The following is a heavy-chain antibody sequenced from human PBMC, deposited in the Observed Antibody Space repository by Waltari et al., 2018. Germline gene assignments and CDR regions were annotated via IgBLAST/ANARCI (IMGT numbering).Heavy chain of an antibody. D-gene: IGHD1-26*01. CDR1: GASISSYY. V-gene: IGHV4-59*01. CDR2: IYYSGST. Sequence: QVQLQESGPGLVKPSETLSLPCTVSGASISSYYWSWIRQPPGKGLEWIGYIYYSGSTNYNPSLKSRVTISVDTSKNQFSLKLSSVTAADTAVYYCARVGVGATPDYMDVWGKGTTVTVSS. J-gene: IGHJ6*03. CDR3: ARVGVGATPDYMDV.